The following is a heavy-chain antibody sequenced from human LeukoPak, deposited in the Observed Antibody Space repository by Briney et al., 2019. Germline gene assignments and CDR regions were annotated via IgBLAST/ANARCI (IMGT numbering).Heavy chain of an antibody. V-gene: IGHV1-69*05. CDR1: GGTFSSYA. CDR3: ATDGRYCSSTSCPYYYYMDV. CDR2: IIPIFGTA. D-gene: IGHD2-2*01. J-gene: IGHJ6*03. Sequence: SVKVSCKASGGTFSSYAISWVRQAPGQGLEWMGGIIPIFGTANYAQKFQGRVTITTDESTSTAYMELSSLRSEDTAVYYCATDGRYCSSTSCPYYYYMDVWGKGTTVTVSS.